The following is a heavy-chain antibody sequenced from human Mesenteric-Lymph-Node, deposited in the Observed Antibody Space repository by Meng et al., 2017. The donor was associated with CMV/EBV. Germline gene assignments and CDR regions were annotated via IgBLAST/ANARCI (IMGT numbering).Heavy chain of an antibody. CDR3: ARGGGIVYGGNSDDY. CDR2: INPNSGGT. CDR1: GYTFTGYY. V-gene: IGHV1-2*02. J-gene: IGHJ4*02. D-gene: IGHD4-23*01. Sequence: SGYTFTGYYMHWVRQAPGQGLEWMGWINPNSGGTNYAQKFQGRVTMTRDTSISTAYMELSRLRSDDTAVYYCARGGGIVYGGNSDDYWGQGTLVTVSS.